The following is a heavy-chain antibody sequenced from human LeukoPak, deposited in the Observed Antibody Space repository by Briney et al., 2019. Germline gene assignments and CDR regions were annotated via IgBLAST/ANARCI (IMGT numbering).Heavy chain of an antibody. Sequence: PGGSLRLSCAASGFTFSSYAMSWVRQAPGKGLEWVANINQDGSEDYFVDSVKGRFTISRDNAKNSLYLQMNSLRAEDTAVYYCGRDFIFKWELSDYWGQGTLVTVSS. CDR3: GRDFIFKWELSDY. D-gene: IGHD1-26*01. V-gene: IGHV3-7*03. CDR2: INQDGSED. J-gene: IGHJ4*02. CDR1: GFTFSSYA.